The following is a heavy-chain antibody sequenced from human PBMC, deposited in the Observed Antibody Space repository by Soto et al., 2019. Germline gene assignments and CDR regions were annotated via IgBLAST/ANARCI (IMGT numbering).Heavy chain of an antibody. J-gene: IGHJ5*02. V-gene: IGHV1-24*01. CDR2: FDPEDGET. D-gene: IGHD3-3*01. Sequence: ASVKVSCKVSGYTLTELSMHWVRHAPGKGLEWMGGFDPEDGETIYAQKFQGRVTMTEDTSIDTAYMELSSLRSEDTAVYYCATRIFGVVPNWFDPWGQGTLVTVSS. CDR3: ATRIFGVVPNWFDP. CDR1: GYTLTELS.